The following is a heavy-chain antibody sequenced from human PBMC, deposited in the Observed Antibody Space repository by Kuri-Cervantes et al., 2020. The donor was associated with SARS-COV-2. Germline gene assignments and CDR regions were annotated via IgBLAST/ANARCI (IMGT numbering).Heavy chain of an antibody. Sequence: SETLSLTCTVSGGSISSYYWSWIRQPPGKGLEWIGYIYYSGSTNYNPSLKSRVTISVDTSKNQFSLKLSSVTAADTAVYYCARVYARLQDYYYGMDVWGQGTTVTVSS. J-gene: IGHJ6*02. CDR2: IYYSGST. V-gene: IGHV4-59*01. D-gene: IGHD2-2*01. CDR3: ARVYARLQDYYYGMDV. CDR1: GGSISSYY.